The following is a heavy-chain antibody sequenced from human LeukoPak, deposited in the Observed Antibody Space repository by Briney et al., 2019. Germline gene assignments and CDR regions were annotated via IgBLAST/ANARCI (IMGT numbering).Heavy chain of an antibody. D-gene: IGHD2-2*01. V-gene: IGHV3-48*03. J-gene: IGHJ3*02. CDR1: GFTFSSYE. CDR2: ISSGGTI. CDR3: ARDHGSTAFDI. Sequence: PGGSLRPSCAASGFTFSSYEMNWVRQAPGKRLEWVSYISSGGTIYYADSVKGRFTISRDNAKNSLYLQMNSLRAEDTAVYYCARDHGSTAFDIWGQGTMVTVSS.